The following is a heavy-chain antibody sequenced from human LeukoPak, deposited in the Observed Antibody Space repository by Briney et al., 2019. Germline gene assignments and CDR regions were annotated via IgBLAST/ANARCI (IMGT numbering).Heavy chain of an antibody. Sequence: PGGSLRLSCAASGYTFDDYGMSWVRQAPGKGLEWVSGINWTGGSTGYADSVKGRFTISRDNAKNSLYLQMNSLRAEDTALYYCARDWVGISRNAFDIWGQGTMVTVSS. J-gene: IGHJ3*02. D-gene: IGHD2-21*01. CDR1: GYTFDDYG. CDR2: INWTGGST. CDR3: ARDWVGISRNAFDI. V-gene: IGHV3-20*04.